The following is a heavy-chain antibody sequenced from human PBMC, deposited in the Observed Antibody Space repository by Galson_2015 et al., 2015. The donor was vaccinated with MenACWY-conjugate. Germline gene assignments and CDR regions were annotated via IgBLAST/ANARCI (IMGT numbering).Heavy chain of an antibody. D-gene: IGHD2-15*01. J-gene: IGHJ4*02. Sequence: ETLSLTCTVSGGSISSSSYYWGWIRQPPGKGLEWIGSIYYSGSTNYNPSLKSRVTISVDTSKNQFSLKLSSVTAADTAVYYCARVVVVAGYFDYWGQGTLVTVSS. CDR2: IYYSGST. CDR3: ARVVVVAGYFDY. CDR1: GGSISSSSYY. V-gene: IGHV4-39*07.